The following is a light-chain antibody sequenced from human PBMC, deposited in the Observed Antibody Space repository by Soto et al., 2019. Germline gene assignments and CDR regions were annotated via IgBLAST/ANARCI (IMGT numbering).Light chain of an antibody. V-gene: IGLV6-57*04. CDR1: SGSIASEH. Sequence: NFMLTQSLSVSESPGKTVTISCARSSGSIASEHVQWYQQRPGSAPTTVIYDNSQRPSGVPDRFSGSIDSSSNSASLTISGLKTEDEADYYCQSFDTSTVVFGGGTQLTVL. CDR2: DNS. J-gene: IGLJ2*01. CDR3: QSFDTSTVV.